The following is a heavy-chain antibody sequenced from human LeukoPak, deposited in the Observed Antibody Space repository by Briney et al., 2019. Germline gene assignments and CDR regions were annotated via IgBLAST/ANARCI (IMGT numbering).Heavy chain of an antibody. V-gene: IGHV1-69*04. CDR1: GGTFSSYA. Sequence: SVKVSCKASGGTFSSYAISWVRQAPGQRLEWMGRIIPILGIANYAQKFQGRVTITADKSTSTAYMQLSSLRSEDTAVYYCARDGFGYGAVDYWGQGTLGTVSS. CDR2: IIPILGIA. D-gene: IGHD5-18*01. J-gene: IGHJ4*02. CDR3: ARDGFGYGAVDY.